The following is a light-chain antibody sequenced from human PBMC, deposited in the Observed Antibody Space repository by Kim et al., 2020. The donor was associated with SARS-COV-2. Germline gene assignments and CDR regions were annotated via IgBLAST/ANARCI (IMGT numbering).Light chain of an antibody. CDR1: KLGNKY. Sequence: SVYPGQTASITCSGDKLGNKYSSWYQQKPGQSPVLVIYPDSTRPSGIPERFSGSNSGNTATLTISGTQAMDEADYYCQAWDSSTVVFGGGTQLTVL. CDR3: QAWDSSTVV. J-gene: IGLJ2*01. V-gene: IGLV3-1*01. CDR2: PDS.